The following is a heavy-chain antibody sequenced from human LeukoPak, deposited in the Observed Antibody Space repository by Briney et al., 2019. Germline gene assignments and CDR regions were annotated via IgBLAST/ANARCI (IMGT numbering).Heavy chain of an antibody. CDR1: GGXFSSYA. J-gene: IGHJ6*02. D-gene: IGHD2-2*01. V-gene: IGHV1-69*13. CDR2: MIPIFGTA. Sequence: SVKVSCKASGGXFSSYAISWVRQAPGQGHEWMGGMIPIFGTANYAQKFQGRVTITADESTSTAYMELSSLRSEDTAVYYCARGSDCSSTSCYYYYGMDVWGQGTTVTVSS. CDR3: ARGSDCSSTSCYYYYGMDV.